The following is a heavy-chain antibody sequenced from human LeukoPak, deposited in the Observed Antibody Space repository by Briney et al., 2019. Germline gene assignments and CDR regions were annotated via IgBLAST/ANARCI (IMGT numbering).Heavy chain of an antibody. Sequence: SETLSLTCAVYGGSFGGYYWSWIRQPPGKGLEWIGEINHSGSTNYNPSLKSRVTISVDTSKNQFSLKLSSVTAADTAVYYCARGQQYYDYVWGSYRYPRGAFDIWGQGTMVTVSS. CDR1: GGSFGGYY. CDR2: INHSGST. J-gene: IGHJ3*02. CDR3: ARGQQYYDYVWGSYRYPRGAFDI. D-gene: IGHD3-16*02. V-gene: IGHV4-34*01.